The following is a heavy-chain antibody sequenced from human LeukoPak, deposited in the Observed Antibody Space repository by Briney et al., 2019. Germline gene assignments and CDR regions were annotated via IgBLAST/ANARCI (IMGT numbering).Heavy chain of an antibody. D-gene: IGHD2-2*01. V-gene: IGHV3-11*04. J-gene: IGHJ5*02. CDR1: GFTFSDYY. Sequence: GGSLRLSCAASGFTFSDYYMSWIRQAPGKGLEWVSYISSSGSTIYYADSVKGRFTISRDNAKNSLYLQMNSLRAEDTAVYYCARDPGDCSSTSCYGPWFDPWGQGTLVTVSS. CDR2: ISSSGSTI. CDR3: ARDPGDCSSTSCYGPWFDP.